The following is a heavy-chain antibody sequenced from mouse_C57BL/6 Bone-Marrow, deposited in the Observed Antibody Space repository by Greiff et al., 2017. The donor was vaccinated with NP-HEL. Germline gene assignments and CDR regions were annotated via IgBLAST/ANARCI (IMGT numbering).Heavy chain of an antibody. D-gene: IGHD2-4*01. V-gene: IGHV1-82*01. CDR2: IYPGDGDT. CDR1: GYAFSSSW. Sequence: ESGPELVKPGASVKISCKASGYAFSSSWMNWVKQRPGKGLEWIGRIYPGDGDTNYNGKFKGKATLTADKSSSTAYMQLSSLTSEDSAVYFCARRDYDYDEGPFAYWGQGTLVTVSA. J-gene: IGHJ3*01. CDR3: ARRDYDYDEGPFAY.